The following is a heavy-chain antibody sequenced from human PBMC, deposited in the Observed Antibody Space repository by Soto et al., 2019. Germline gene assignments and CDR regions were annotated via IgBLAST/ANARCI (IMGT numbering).Heavy chain of an antibody. J-gene: IGHJ4*02. CDR2: IYYSGST. CDR1: GGSISSSSYY. CDR3: ARHRIAARPYGAATGAFDY. V-gene: IGHV4-39*01. D-gene: IGHD6-6*01. Sequence: QLQLQESGPGLVKPSETLSLTCTVSGGSISSSSYYWGWIRQPPGKGLEWIGSIYYSGSTYYNPSLKSRFTISVDTSQNQFSLNLSSVTAADTAVYYCARHRIAARPYGAATGAFDYWGQGTLVTVSS.